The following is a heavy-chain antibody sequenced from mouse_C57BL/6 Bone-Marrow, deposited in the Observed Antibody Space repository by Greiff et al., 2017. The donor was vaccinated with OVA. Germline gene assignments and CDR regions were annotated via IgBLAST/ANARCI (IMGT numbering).Heavy chain of an antibody. CDR2: IDPSDSYT. CDR1: GYTFTSYW. Sequence: QVQLQQPGAELVRPGTSVKLSCKASGYTFTSYWMHWVKQRPGQGLEWIGVIDPSDSYTNYNQKFKGKATLTVDTSSSTAYMQLSSLTSEDSAVYYCARRGYYYGSSYFAYWGQGTLVTVSA. J-gene: IGHJ3*01. D-gene: IGHD1-1*01. V-gene: IGHV1-59*01. CDR3: ARRGYYYGSSYFAY.